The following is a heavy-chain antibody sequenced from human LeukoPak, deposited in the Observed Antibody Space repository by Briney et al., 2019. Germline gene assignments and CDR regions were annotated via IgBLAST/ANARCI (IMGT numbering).Heavy chain of an antibody. CDR1: GGSFSGYY. V-gene: IGHV4-34*01. J-gene: IGHJ6*03. CDR2: INHSGST. D-gene: IGHD2-2*01. Sequence: SETLSLTCAVYGGSFSGYYWSWIRQPPGKGLEWIGEINHSGSTNYNPSLKSRVTISVDTSKNQFSLKLSSVTAADTAVYYCARHAGRYCSSTSCFPWDYYYYYMDVWGKGTTVTISS. CDR3: ARHAGRYCSSTSCFPWDYYYYYMDV.